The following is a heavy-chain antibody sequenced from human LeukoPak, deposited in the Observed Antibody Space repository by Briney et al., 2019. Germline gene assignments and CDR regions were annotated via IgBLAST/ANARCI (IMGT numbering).Heavy chain of an antibody. V-gene: IGHV4-59*01. CDR1: GGSISSCY. CDR3: ARRVVSAAPSTQSNWLDP. CDR2: IHDSGTT. D-gene: IGHD2-15*01. J-gene: IGHJ5*02. Sequence: PSETLSLTCTVSGGSISSCYWSWIRQPPGKGLEWIGHIHDSGTTHYNPSLKSRVTISVDTSKNQLSVKLNSVTAADTAVYYCARRVVSAAPSTQSNWLDPWGQGALVTASS.